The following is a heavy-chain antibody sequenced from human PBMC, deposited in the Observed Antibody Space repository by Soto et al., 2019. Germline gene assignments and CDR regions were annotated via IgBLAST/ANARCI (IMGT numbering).Heavy chain of an antibody. J-gene: IGHJ4*02. V-gene: IGHV3-23*01. D-gene: IGHD1-1*01. CDR2: ISSDGST. Sequence: PGVSLRLSFAASGFTFNNYAMSWVRQAPGKGLEWVSGISSDGSTYYADSVKGRFTISRDNSKKTLYLQMNSLIADDTAIYYCASVGQLVLDHWGQGTLVTVPS. CDR3: ASVGQLVLDH. CDR1: GFTFNNYA.